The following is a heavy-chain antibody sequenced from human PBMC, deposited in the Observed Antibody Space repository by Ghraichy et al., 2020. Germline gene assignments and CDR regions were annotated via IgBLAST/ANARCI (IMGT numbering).Heavy chain of an antibody. J-gene: IGHJ6*02. CDR3: ARSVAGGGYYGMDV. Sequence: SVKVSCKASGGTFSGYVISWVRQAPGQGLEWMGGIIPIFGTTNYEQKFQDRVTITTDESTNTAYMELSSLRSEDTAVYYCARSVAGGGYYGMDVWGQGTTVTVSS. CDR2: IIPIFGTT. V-gene: IGHV1-69*05. CDR1: GGTFSGYV.